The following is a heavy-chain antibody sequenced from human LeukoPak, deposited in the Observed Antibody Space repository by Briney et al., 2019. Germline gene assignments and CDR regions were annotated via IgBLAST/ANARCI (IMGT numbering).Heavy chain of an antibody. CDR2: ISAYNGNT. Sequence: ASVKVSCKASGYTFTSYGISWVRQAPGQGLEWMGWISAYNGNTNYAQKLQGRVTMTTDTSTSTAYMELRSLRSDDTAVYYCARGWYYYDSSGYSPHDAFDIWGQGTMVTVSS. D-gene: IGHD3-22*01. CDR1: GYTFTSYG. CDR3: ARGWYYYDSSGYSPHDAFDI. V-gene: IGHV1-18*01. J-gene: IGHJ3*02.